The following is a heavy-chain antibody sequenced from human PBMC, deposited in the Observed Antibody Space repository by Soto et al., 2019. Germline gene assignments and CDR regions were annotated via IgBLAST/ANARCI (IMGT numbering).Heavy chain of an antibody. V-gene: IGHV3-20*04. D-gene: IGHD2-2*01. CDR3: ARVPATTIKYFDS. CDR1: GFNFEDYG. CDR2: INWNGRTR. J-gene: IGHJ4*02. Sequence: GESLKISCAASGFNFEDYGMSWVRQLPGKGLQWVAGINWNGRTRDYVDSVRGRFTISRDDAKSSLFLQMNTLRAEDTAVYFCARVPATTIKYFDSWGQGTLVTVSS.